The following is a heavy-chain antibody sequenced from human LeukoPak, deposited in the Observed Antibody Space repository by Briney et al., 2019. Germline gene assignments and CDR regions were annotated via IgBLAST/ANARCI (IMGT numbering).Heavy chain of an antibody. CDR2: IIPIFGTA. Sequence: ASVKVSCKASGGTFSSYAISWVRQAPGQGLEWMGGIIPIFGTANYAQKFQGRVTITADKSTSTAYMELSSLGSEDTAVYYCAREPTPPDYGDYVGYFDYWGQGTLVTVSS. V-gene: IGHV1-69*06. CDR1: GGTFSSYA. J-gene: IGHJ4*02. CDR3: AREPTPPDYGDYVGYFDY. D-gene: IGHD4-17*01.